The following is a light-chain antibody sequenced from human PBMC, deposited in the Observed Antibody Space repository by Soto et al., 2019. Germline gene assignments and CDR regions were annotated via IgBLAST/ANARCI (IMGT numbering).Light chain of an antibody. CDR3: NQYNNWPYT. Sequence: EIVMTQSPATLSVSPGERATLSCRASQSVSSNLAWYQQKPGQAPRLLIYGASTRATGIPARFSGSGSGTEFTLTISSLQSEDFAVYYCNQYNNWPYTFGQGTKVDIK. J-gene: IGKJ2*01. V-gene: IGKV3-15*01. CDR1: QSVSSN. CDR2: GAS.